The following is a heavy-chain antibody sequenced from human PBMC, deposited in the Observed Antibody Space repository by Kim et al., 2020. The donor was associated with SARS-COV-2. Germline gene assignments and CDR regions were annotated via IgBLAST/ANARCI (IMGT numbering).Heavy chain of an antibody. CDR3: ARAHPIYGDFDY. CDR2: ISGYNGNT. V-gene: IGHV1-18*01. CDR1: GYTFTSYG. D-gene: IGHD4-17*01. Sequence: ASVKVSCKASGYTFTSYGISWVRQAPGQGLEWMGWISGYNGNTNYAQKPQGRVTMTTDTSTSTAYMELRSLRSDDTAVYYCARAHPIYGDFDYWGQGTLVTVSS. J-gene: IGHJ4*02.